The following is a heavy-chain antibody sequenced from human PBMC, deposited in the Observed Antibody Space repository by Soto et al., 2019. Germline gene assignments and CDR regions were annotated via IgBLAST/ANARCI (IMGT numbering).Heavy chain of an antibody. J-gene: IGHJ3*02. Sequence: QVQLQESGPGLVKPSETLSLTCTVSGGSISSYYWSWIRQPPGKGLEWIGYIYYSGSTNYNPSLTSRVTISVDTSKNQFPLKLSSVTAADTAVYYCARQQWLVLNAFDIWGQGTMVTVSS. D-gene: IGHD6-19*01. CDR2: IYYSGST. V-gene: IGHV4-59*01. CDR1: GGSISSYY. CDR3: ARQQWLVLNAFDI.